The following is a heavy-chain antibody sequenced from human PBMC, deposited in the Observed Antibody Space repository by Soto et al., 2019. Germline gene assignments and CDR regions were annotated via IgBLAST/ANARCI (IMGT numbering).Heavy chain of an antibody. CDR2: IFQSGTT. Sequence: QVQLQESGPGLVKPSGTLSLTCAVSGASISSYWWSWVRQTPGKGLECIGEIFQSGTTNSNPSLKSRVSMTLDKSKNQFSLSLTSVTAADTAVYYCSRNRDSSTFFDYWGRGTLVTVSS. CDR1: GASISSYW. J-gene: IGHJ4*02. CDR3: SRNRDSSTFFDY. D-gene: IGHD6-13*01. V-gene: IGHV4-4*02.